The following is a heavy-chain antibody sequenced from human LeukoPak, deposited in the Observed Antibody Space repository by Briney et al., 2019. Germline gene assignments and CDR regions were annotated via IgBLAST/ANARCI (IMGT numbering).Heavy chain of an antibody. V-gene: IGHV1-69*04. D-gene: IGHD2-2*01. CDR2: IIPILGIA. CDR3: ARDRIVVVPAAMDYYYYGMDV. CDR1: GGTFSSYA. J-gene: IGHJ6*02. Sequence: SVKVSCKASGGTFSSYAISWVRQAPGQGLEWMGRIIPILGIANYAQKFQGRVTITADKSTSTAYMELSSLRSEDTAVYYCARDRIVVVPAAMDYYYYGMDVWGQGTTVTVSS.